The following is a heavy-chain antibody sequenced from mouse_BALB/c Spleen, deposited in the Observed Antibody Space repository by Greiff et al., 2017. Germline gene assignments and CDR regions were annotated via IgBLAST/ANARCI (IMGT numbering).Heavy chain of an antibody. V-gene: IGHV5-6*01. CDR2: ISSGGSYT. J-gene: IGHJ4*01. Sequence: EVQLVESGGDLVKPGGSLKLSCAASGFTFSSYGMSWVRQTPDKRLEWVATISSGGSYTYYPDSVKGRFTISRDNAKNTLYLQMSSLKSEDTAMYYCARNYRYYGSSLDYYAMDYWGQGTSVTVSS. D-gene: IGHD1-1*01. CDR3: ARNYRYYGSSLDYYAMDY. CDR1: GFTFSSYG.